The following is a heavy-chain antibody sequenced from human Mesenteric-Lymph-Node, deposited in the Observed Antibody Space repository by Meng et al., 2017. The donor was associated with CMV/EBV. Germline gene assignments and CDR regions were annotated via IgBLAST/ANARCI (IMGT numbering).Heavy chain of an antibody. V-gene: IGHV3-11*01. J-gene: IGHJ4*02. Sequence: GESLKISCAASGFTFRDYYMSWIRQASGKGLEWISYINSSAGTIYYADSVKGRFTISRDNAKKSVYLQMNSLRAEDTAVYYCARDSEYSTSPFDYWGQGTLVTVSS. CDR1: GFTFRDYY. CDR3: ARDSEYSTSPFDY. CDR2: INSSAGTI. D-gene: IGHD6-13*01.